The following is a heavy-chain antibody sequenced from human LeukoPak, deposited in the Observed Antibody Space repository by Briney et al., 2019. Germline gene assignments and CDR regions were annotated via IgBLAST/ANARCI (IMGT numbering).Heavy chain of an antibody. CDR1: GYTFTSYD. CDR2: MNPNSGNT. Sequence: ASVKVSCKASGYTFTSYDINWVRQATGQGLEWMGWMNPNSGNTGYAQKFQGRVTMTRNTSISTAYMELSRLRSEDTAVYYCATGVLRYFDWLSKGDAFDIWGQGTMVTVSS. V-gene: IGHV1-8*01. CDR3: ATGVLRYFDWLSKGDAFDI. J-gene: IGHJ3*02. D-gene: IGHD3-9*01.